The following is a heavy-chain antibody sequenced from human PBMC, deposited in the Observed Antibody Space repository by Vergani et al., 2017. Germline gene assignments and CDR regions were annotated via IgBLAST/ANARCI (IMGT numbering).Heavy chain of an antibody. J-gene: IGHJ4*02. CDR2: IRSKTYGATT. CDR1: GFNFGEYG. D-gene: IGHD4-23*01. Sequence: EVQLVESGGDLVQPGRSLRLSCQTSGFNFGEYGVSWVRQAPGKGLEWFGFIRSKTYGATTEYAASVRGRFTSSRDDSKGIAYLQMSSLKKEDTAVYRCAVEIYDYGGSRDFDYWGQGTLVVVSS. V-gene: IGHV3-49*04. CDR3: AVEIYDYGGSRDFDY.